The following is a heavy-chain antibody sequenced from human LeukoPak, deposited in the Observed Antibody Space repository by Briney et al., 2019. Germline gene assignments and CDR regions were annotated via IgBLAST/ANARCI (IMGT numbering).Heavy chain of an antibody. CDR2: LYSSGNT. CDR3: ARGWGSFEN. CDR1: GFSVITDY. V-gene: IGHV3-53*01. J-gene: IGHJ4*02. D-gene: IGHD7-27*01. Sequence: GGSLRLSCAASGFSVITDYMTWVRQAPGKGLEWVSTLYSSGNTYYADSVKGRFTVSRDNSKNTLFLEMSSLRAEDTAVYFCARGWGSFENWGQGTLVAVSS.